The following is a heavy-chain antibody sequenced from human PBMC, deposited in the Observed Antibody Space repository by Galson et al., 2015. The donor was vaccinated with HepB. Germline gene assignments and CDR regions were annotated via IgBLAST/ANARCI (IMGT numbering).Heavy chain of an antibody. CDR2: ISSSSSYI. CDR3: ARAPDDSRPYCYYYYYMDV. CDR1: GFTFSSYS. D-gene: IGHD6-13*01. V-gene: IGHV3-21*01. J-gene: IGHJ6*03. Sequence: SLRLSCAASGFTFSSYSMNWVRQAPGKGLEWVSSISSSSSYIYYADSVKGRFTISRDNAKNSLYLQMNSLRAEDTAVYYCARAPDDSRPYCYYYYYMDVWGKGTTVTVSS.